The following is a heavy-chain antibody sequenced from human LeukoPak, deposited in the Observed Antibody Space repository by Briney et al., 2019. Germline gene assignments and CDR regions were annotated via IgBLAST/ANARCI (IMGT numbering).Heavy chain of an antibody. V-gene: IGHV4-39*01. CDR2: IYYTGRT. Sequence: PSETLSLTCTVSGGSISSSSHSWGWIRQPPGKGLEWTGSIYYTGRTYYNPSLKSRVTISVDTSKNQFSLKLSSVTAADTAVYYCAQSLGSSNWIGNWFEPWGQGTLVTVSS. J-gene: IGHJ5*02. CDR1: GGSISSSSHS. D-gene: IGHD6-13*01. CDR3: AQSLGSSNWIGNWFEP.